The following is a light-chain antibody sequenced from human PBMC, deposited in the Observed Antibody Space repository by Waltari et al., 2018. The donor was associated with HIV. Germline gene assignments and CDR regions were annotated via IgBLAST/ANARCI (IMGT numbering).Light chain of an antibody. CDR3: ETWDSSLSAVV. V-gene: IGLV1-51*01. J-gene: IGLJ3*02. CDR1: SSNIESNY. Sequence: QSVLTQPPSVSAAPGQKVSISCSGSSSNIESNYVSWYQHLPGTAPKLLLYDNNKRPSGSPERFSGSKSGTSATLGITGLQTGDEADYYCETWDSSLSAVVFGGGTKLTVL. CDR2: DNN.